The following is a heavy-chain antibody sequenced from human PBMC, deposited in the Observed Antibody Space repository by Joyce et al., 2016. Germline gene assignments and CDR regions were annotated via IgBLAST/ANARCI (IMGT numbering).Heavy chain of an antibody. J-gene: IGHJ4*02. CDR3: AKAAGYTTGWPIDS. Sequence: EVQLLDSGGGLIQPGGSLRLSCSASGFTFSIYGMSWVRQAPGKGLEWVSTVSGDGTITYYADSVKCRFTISRDNSKNTVYFQMNSLTAEDTAMYYCAKAAGYTTGWPIDSWGQGTLVTVSS. V-gene: IGHV3-23*01. CDR1: GFTFSIYG. D-gene: IGHD3-9*01. CDR2: VSGDGTIT.